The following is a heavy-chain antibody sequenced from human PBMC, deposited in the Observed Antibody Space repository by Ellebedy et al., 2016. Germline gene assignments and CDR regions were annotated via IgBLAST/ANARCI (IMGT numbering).Heavy chain of an antibody. J-gene: IGHJ4*02. CDR1: GLNFNTFF. V-gene: IGHV3-23*01. CDR3: RQGHYADL. D-gene: IGHD4-17*01. CDR2: INAGADTT. Sequence: GGSLRLSXTASGLNFNTFFMSWVRQAPGKGLEWVSTINAGADTTRLADSVKGRFTISRDSSKNSVYLRMNNLRVEDTAVYYCRQGHYADLWGQGTLVTVSS.